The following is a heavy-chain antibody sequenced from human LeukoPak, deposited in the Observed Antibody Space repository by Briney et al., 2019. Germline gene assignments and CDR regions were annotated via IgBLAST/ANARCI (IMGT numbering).Heavy chain of an antibody. Sequence: SETLSLTCTVSGGSISSTSYYWGWIRQPPGKGLEWIGSIYYSGSTYYNPSLKSRVTISVDTSKNQFSLKLSSVTAADTAVYYCARVVAYYYDSSVYEKLANAFDIWGQGTRVTVST. CDR2: IYYSGST. CDR3: ARVVAYYYDSSVYEKLANAFDI. V-gene: IGHV4-39*07. J-gene: IGHJ3*02. CDR1: GGSISSTSYY. D-gene: IGHD3-22*01.